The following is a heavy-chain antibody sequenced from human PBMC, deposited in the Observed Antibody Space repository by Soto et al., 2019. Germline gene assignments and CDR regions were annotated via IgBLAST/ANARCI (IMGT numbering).Heavy chain of an antibody. CDR3: ARESEDLTSNFDY. CDR1: GFTFTRYS. CDR2: ISSTTNYI. J-gene: IGHJ4*02. V-gene: IGHV3-21*01. Sequence: GGSLRVSCAASGFTFTRYSMNWVRQAPGKGLEWVSSISSTTNYIYYANSMKGRFTVSRDNAKNSVYLEMNSLSAEDTAVYYCARESEDLTSNFDYWGQGTLVTVSS.